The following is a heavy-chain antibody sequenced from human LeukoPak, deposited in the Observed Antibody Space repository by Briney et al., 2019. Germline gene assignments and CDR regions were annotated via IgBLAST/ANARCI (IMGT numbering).Heavy chain of an antibody. CDR3: TRAGPPYARDV. CDR1: GFTFRTYW. CDR2: IHAGGGEK. V-gene: IGHV3-7*01. D-gene: IGHD4-17*01. Sequence: GGSLRLSCAASGFTFRTYWMAWVRQAPGRGPEWVSSIHAGGGEKYFVDSVRGRFSISRDNAKNSLSLQMNSLRAEDTAVYYCTRAGPPYARDVGGQGTT. J-gene: IGHJ6*02.